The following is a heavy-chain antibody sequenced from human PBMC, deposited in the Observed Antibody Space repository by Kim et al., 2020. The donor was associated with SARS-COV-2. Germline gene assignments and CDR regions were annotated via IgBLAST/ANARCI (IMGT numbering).Heavy chain of an antibody. CDR1: GGSFSGYY. CDR3: ARAAPWYSGYYYHYYGMDV. V-gene: IGHV4-34*01. J-gene: IGHJ6*02. Sequence: SETLSLTCAVYGGSFSGYYWSWIRQPPGKGLEWIGEINHSGSTNYNPSLKSRVTISVDTSKNQFSLKLSSVTAADTAVYYCARAAPWYSGYYYHYYGMDVWGQGTTVTVSS. D-gene: IGHD6-13*01. CDR2: INHSGST.